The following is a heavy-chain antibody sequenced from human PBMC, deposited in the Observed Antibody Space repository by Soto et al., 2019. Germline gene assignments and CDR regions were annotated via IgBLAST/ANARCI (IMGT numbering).Heavy chain of an antibody. CDR2: IYHTGNN. J-gene: IGHJ5*02. D-gene: IGHD3-3*01. Sequence: PSESLALRSPVCVASLWYGGFAWSWIRKPPGHGLEWIGYIYHTGNNYYNPSLKSRVTISLARSKNQFSLQLTSVTAADTAVYYCAGSQYYDFWSAYYGLCDHWGQGALVTVSA. CDR3: AGSQYYDFWSAYYGLCDH. CDR1: VASLWYGGFA. V-gene: IGHV4-30-2*01.